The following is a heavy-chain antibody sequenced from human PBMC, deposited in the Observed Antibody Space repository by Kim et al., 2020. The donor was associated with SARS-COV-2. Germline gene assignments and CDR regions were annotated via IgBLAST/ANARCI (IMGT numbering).Heavy chain of an antibody. CDR3: ARKRVNFDY. J-gene: IGHJ4*02. CDR2: GST. D-gene: IGHD6-13*01. Sequence: GSTNYNPSLKSRVTISVDTSKNQFSLKLSSVTAADTAVYYCARKRVNFDYWGQGTLVTVSS. V-gene: IGHV4-59*01.